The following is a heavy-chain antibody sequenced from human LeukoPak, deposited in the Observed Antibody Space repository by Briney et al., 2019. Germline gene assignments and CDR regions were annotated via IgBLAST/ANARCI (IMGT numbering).Heavy chain of an antibody. CDR3: ARDDRSVDTAMSSQS. CDR1: GYTFTTYG. D-gene: IGHD5-18*01. J-gene: IGHJ1*01. V-gene: IGHV1-18*01. Sequence: ASVKVSCKASGYTFTTYGFNWVRQAPGQGLEWMGWISAYNGNTHYAQNLQGRVTMTTDTSTSTAYMELRSLRSDDTAVYYCARDDRSVDTAMSSQSWGQGTLVTVSS. CDR2: ISAYNGNT.